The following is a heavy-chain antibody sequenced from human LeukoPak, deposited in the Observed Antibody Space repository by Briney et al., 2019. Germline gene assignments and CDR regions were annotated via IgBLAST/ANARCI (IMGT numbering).Heavy chain of an antibody. J-gene: IGHJ4*02. D-gene: IGHD1-26*01. CDR3: VREVTSGSFDY. CDR2: ISYDGSNG. CDR1: GFTFSSYA. V-gene: IGHV3-30*04. Sequence: GGSLRLSCAASGFTFSSYAMHWVRQAPGRGLEWVTVISYDGSNGYYAGSVKGRFTISRDNSQNTLYVQMSSLRPEDAAVYYCVREVTSGSFDYWGQGTLVTVSS.